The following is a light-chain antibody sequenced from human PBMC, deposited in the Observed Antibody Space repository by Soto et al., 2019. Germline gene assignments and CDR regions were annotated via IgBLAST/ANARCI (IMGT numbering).Light chain of an antibody. CDR1: QSVSSH. Sequence: EVVMTQSPATLSVSPGERATLSCRASQSVSSHLAWYQQKPGQAPRLLIYGASSRATGIPDRFSGSGSGTDFTLTISRLEPEDFAVYYCQQYGTSSRTFGQGTKVDIK. J-gene: IGKJ1*01. CDR2: GAS. CDR3: QQYGTSSRT. V-gene: IGKV3-20*01.